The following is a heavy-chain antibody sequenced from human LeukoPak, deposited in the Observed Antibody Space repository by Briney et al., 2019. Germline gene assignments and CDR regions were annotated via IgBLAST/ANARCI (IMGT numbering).Heavy chain of an antibody. CDR1: GFTFSNYR. CDR2: ISSSSSTI. CDR3: ARDHRGLPTQLSSDDAFDI. J-gene: IGHJ3*02. D-gene: IGHD4-17*01. Sequence: QSGGSLRLSCAASGFTFSNYRMNWVRQAPGKGLEWVSYISSSSSTIYYADSVKGRFTISRDNAKNSLYLQMNSLRAEDTAVYYCARDHRGLPTQLSSDDAFDIWGQGTMVTVSS. V-gene: IGHV3-48*01.